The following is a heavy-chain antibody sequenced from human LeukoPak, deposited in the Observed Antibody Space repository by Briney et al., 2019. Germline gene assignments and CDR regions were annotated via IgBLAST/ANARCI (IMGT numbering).Heavy chain of an antibody. CDR2: IYTSGST. D-gene: IGHD3-22*01. J-gene: IGHJ4*02. Sequence: SETLSLTCTVSGGSISSYYRSWIRQPAGKGLEWIGRIYTSGSTNYNPSLKSRVTMSVDTSKNQFSLKLSSVTAADTAVYYCARDLGYYDSSGYYSELYYFDYWGQGTLVTVSS. CDR3: ARDLGYYDSSGYYSELYYFDY. V-gene: IGHV4-4*07. CDR1: GGSISSYY.